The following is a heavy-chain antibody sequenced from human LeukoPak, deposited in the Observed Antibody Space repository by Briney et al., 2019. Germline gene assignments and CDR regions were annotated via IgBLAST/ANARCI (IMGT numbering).Heavy chain of an antibody. CDR2: ISAYNGNT. D-gene: IGHD5-12*01. CDR1: GYTFTSYG. CDR3: AREFSGYDWGHFDY. Sequence: ASVKVSCKASGYTFTSYGISWVRQAPGQGLEWMGWISAYNGNTNYAQKLQGRVTMTTDTSTSTAYMELRSLGSDDTAVYYCAREFSGYDWGHFDYWGQGTLVTVSS. V-gene: IGHV1-18*04. J-gene: IGHJ4*02.